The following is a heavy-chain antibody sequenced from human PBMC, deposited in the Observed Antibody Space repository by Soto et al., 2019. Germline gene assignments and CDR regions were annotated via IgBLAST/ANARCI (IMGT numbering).Heavy chain of an antibody. J-gene: IGHJ3*02. CDR2: INSYGSST. Sequence: EVQLVESGGGSVQPGGSLRLSCAASGFTFSRYWMHWVRQAPGKGLVWVSRINSYGSSTDYADSVKSRFTISRDNAKNTLYLQMNSLRVEDTAVYYCARGWIGDLNDAFDIWGQGTMVTVSS. CDR1: GFTFSRYW. D-gene: IGHD2-2*03. V-gene: IGHV3-74*01. CDR3: ARGWIGDLNDAFDI.